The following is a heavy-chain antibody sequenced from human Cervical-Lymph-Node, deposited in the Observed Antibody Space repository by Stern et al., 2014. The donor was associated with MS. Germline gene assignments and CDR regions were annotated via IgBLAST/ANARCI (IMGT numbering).Heavy chain of an antibody. V-gene: IGHV1-46*01. D-gene: IGHD6-19*01. Sequence: QMQLVQSGAEVKKPGASVQVSCKASGYTFPTYYMHWVRQAPGKGLEWMGIINPSGGSTRYAQKFQGRVTMTRDTSTSTVYMELSSLRSEDTAVYYCAREVAGHRLGMMDVWGQGTTVTVSS. CDR1: GYTFPTYY. J-gene: IGHJ6*02. CDR2: INPSGGST. CDR3: AREVAGHRLGMMDV.